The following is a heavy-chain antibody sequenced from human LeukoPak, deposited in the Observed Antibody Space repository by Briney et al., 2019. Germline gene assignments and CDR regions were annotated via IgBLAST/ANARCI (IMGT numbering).Heavy chain of an antibody. CDR3: ARRDISSGWSFDY. CDR2: IYTDGST. Sequence: SETLSLTCTVSGGSINNYHWSWIRQPAGKGLEWIGQIYTDGSTNYNPPLKSRVTMSIDTTEDRVSLTIRSVTAADTAFYYCARRDISSGWSFDYWGQGTLVTVSS. V-gene: IGHV4-4*07. CDR1: GGSINNYH. J-gene: IGHJ4*02. D-gene: IGHD6-19*01.